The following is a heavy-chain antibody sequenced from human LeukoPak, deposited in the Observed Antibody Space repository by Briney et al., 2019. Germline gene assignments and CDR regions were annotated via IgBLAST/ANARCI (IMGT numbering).Heavy chain of an antibody. Sequence: EASVKVSCKASGGTFSSYAISWVRQAPGQGLEWMGGIIPIFGTANYAQKFQGRVTITADESTSTAYMELSSLRSEDTAVYYCARTYCSSTSCPFDPWGQGTLVTVSS. J-gene: IGHJ5*02. CDR2: IIPIFGTA. CDR1: GGTFSSYA. D-gene: IGHD2-2*01. V-gene: IGHV1-69*13. CDR3: ARTYCSSTSCPFDP.